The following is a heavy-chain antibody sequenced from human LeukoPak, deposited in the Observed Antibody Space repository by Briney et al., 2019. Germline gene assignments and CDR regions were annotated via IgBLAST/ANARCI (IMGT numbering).Heavy chain of an antibody. CDR1: GYTFTSYA. V-gene: IGHV1-69*05. J-gene: IGHJ4*02. CDR3: ARKGSSSFDPFDY. CDR2: IIPIFGTA. Sequence: SVKVTCKASGYTFTSYAMNWMRQAPGQGLEWMGGIIPIFGTANYAQKFQGRVTITTDESTSTAYMELSSLRSEDTAVYYCARKGSSSFDPFDYWGQGTLVTVSS. D-gene: IGHD6-6*01.